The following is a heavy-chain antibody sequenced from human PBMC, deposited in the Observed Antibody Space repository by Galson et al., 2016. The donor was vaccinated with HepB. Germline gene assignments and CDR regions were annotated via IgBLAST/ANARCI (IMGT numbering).Heavy chain of an antibody. Sequence: SLRLSCAASGFAFSAYGMTWVRQAPRKGLEWVSSISGSGDITYNADSVKGRFTIPRDNPKHTVYLQMNSLRVEDTAVYYCAKGGYYGTGVPWGFDYWGQGTLVTVSS. CDR2: ISGSGDIT. CDR3: AKGGYYGTGVPWGFDY. J-gene: IGHJ4*02. V-gene: IGHV3-23*01. D-gene: IGHD3-10*01. CDR1: GFAFSAYG.